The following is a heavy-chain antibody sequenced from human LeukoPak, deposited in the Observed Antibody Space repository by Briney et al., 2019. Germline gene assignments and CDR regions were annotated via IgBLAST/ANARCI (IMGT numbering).Heavy chain of an antibody. V-gene: IGHV3-21*01. CDR2: ISSSSSYI. J-gene: IGHJ4*02. D-gene: IGHD4-17*01. CDR3: ARGDYGGYGAANDY. CDR1: GFTFSSYS. Sequence: GGSLSLSCVASGFTFSSYSINWVRQAPGKGLEWVSSISSSSSYIHYADSVKGRFTISRDNAKNSLYLQMNSLRAEDTAVYYCARGDYGGYGAANDYWGQGTLVTVSS.